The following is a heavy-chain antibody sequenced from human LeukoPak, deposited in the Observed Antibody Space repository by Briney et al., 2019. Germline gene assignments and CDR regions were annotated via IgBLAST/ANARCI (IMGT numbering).Heavy chain of an antibody. V-gene: IGHV3-48*03. CDR1: GFTFSSYE. Sequence: GGSLRLSCAASGFTFSSYEMSWVRQAPGKGLEWVSYISSSGSTIYYADSVKGRFTISRDNAKNSLYLQMNSLRAEDTAVYYCARDNYYDSSGYYLYYYGMDVWGQGTTVTVSS. CDR2: ISSSGSTI. J-gene: IGHJ6*02. D-gene: IGHD3-22*01. CDR3: ARDNYYDSSGYYLYYYGMDV.